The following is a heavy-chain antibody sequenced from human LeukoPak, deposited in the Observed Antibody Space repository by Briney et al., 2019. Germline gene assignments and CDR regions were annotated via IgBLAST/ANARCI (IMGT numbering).Heavy chain of an antibody. Sequence: SETLSLTCTVSGGSISSYYWSWIRQPPGKGLEWIGYIYYSGSTNYNPSLKSRVTISVDTSKNQFSLKLSSVTAADTAVYYCARHGDYGDFRHFDYWGQGTLVTVSS. J-gene: IGHJ4*02. CDR3: ARHGDYGDFRHFDY. CDR1: GGSISSYY. CDR2: IYYSGST. V-gene: IGHV4-59*08. D-gene: IGHD4-17*01.